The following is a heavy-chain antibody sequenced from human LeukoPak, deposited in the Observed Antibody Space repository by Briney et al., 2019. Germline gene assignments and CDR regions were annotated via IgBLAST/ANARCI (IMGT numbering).Heavy chain of an antibody. CDR1: GFSFSTYS. CDR2: ISSSSAHI. J-gene: IGHJ3*02. Sequence: GGSLRLSCAASGFSFSTYSMNWVRQAPGKGLEWVSSISSSSAHIFYVDSVRGRLSISRDNAKYSLYLQMNSLRVEDTAVYYCTSRYCTSTNCYSFDIWGQGTMVTVSS. V-gene: IGHV3-21*01. CDR3: TSRYCTSTNCYSFDI. D-gene: IGHD2-2*01.